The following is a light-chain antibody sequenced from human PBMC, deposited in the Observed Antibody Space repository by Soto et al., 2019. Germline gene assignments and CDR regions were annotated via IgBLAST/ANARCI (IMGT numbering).Light chain of an antibody. CDR2: RND. V-gene: IGLV1-47*02. CDR1: SSNIGSNY. J-gene: IGLJ2*01. CDR3: AAWDDSLTGMI. Sequence: QSVLTQPPSESGTPGQRVTNSCSGSSSNIGSNYVYWYQQLPGTAPKLLISRNDQRPSGVPDRFSGSKSDTSASLDISGLRSEDEADYYCAAWDDSLTGMIYGGGTKVTVL.